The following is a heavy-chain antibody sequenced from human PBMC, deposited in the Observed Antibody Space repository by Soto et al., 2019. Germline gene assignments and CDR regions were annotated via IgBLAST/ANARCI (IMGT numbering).Heavy chain of an antibody. CDR2: IHYSGST. J-gene: IGHJ5*02. D-gene: IGHD2-15*01. CDR1: GGSISSGGYY. Sequence: SETLSLTCTVSGGSISSGGYYWSWIRQHPGKGLEWIGYIHYSGSTYYNPSLKSRVTISVDTSKNQFSLKLSSVTAADTAVYYCAREGVVAATRTLNWLDPWGQGTLVTVSS. CDR3: AREGVVAATRTLNWLDP. V-gene: IGHV4-31*03.